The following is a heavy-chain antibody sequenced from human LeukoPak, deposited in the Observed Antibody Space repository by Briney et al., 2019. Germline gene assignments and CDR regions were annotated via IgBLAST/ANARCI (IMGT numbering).Heavy chain of an antibody. V-gene: IGHV3-48*01. CDR1: GFTFSSYS. CDR2: ISSSSSTI. D-gene: IGHD6-6*01. J-gene: IGHJ4*02. CDR3: ARNSRSSSSSIPPFSAD. Sequence: PGGSLRLSCAASGFTFSSYSMNWVRQAPGKGLEWASYISSSSSTIYYADSVKGRFTISRDNAKNSLYLQMNSLRAEDTAVYYCARNSRSSSSSIPPFSADWGQGTLVTVSS.